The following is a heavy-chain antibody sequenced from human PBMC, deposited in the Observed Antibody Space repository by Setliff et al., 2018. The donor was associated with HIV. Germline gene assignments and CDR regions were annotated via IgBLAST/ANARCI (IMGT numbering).Heavy chain of an antibody. Sequence: SETLSLTCTVSGVSTSSSSYYWGWIRQPPGKGLEWIGYVYYSGSTYYNPSLKSRLTISVATSKNQFSLKLASVTAADTALYYCARHFSIFGVTIISNDAFDIWGRGTMVTVSS. D-gene: IGHD3-3*01. CDR2: VYYSGST. CDR1: GVSTSSSSYY. CDR3: ARHFSIFGVTIISNDAFDI. V-gene: IGHV4-39*01. J-gene: IGHJ3*02.